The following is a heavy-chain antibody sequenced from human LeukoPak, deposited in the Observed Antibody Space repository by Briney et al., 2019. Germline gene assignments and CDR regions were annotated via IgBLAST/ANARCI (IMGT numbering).Heavy chain of an antibody. CDR1: GFTFSSNV. Sequence: PGGSLRLSCVASGFTFSSNVMIWVRQAPGKGLEWVSSIPASGGSTYYADSVKGRFTISRDNSKNSLYLQMNSLRAEDTAVYYCAKDRHDFWSGPRVIPEYFQHWGQGTLVTVSS. J-gene: IGHJ1*01. V-gene: IGHV3-23*01. D-gene: IGHD3-3*01. CDR3: AKDRHDFWSGPRVIPEYFQH. CDR2: IPASGGST.